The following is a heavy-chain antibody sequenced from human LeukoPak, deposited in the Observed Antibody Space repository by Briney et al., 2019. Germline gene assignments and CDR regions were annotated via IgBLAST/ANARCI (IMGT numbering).Heavy chain of an antibody. CDR1: GGSFSGYY. CDR2: INHSGST. V-gene: IGHV4-34*01. D-gene: IGHD4-11*01. J-gene: IGHJ6*02. Sequence: PSETLSLTCAVYGGSFSGYYWSWIRQPPGKGLEWIGEINHSGSTNYNPSLKSRVTISVDTSKNQFFLKLSSVTAADTAVYYCASLGYSNYNYYGMDVWGQGTTVTVSS. CDR3: ASLGYSNYNYYGMDV.